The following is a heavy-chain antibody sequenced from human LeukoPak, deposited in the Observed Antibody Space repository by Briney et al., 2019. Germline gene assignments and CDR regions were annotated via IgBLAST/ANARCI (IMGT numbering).Heavy chain of an antibody. CDR2: IKYDGSEK. CDR3: ARDIEEAGLFFDY. D-gene: IGHD6-13*01. V-gene: IGHV3-7*01. CDR1: GFTFSSYW. J-gene: IGHJ4*02. Sequence: GGSLRLSCAASGFTFSSYWMSWVRQAPGKGLEWVANIKYDGSEKDYVDSVKGRFAISRDNAKNSLYLQMNSLRAEDTAVYYCARDIEEAGLFFDYWGQGTLVTVSS.